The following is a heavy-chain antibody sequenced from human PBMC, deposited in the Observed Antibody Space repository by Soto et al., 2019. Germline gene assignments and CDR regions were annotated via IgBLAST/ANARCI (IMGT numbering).Heavy chain of an antibody. CDR1: GGSISSSSYY. V-gene: IGHV4-39*01. CDR2: IYYSGST. J-gene: IGHJ6*04. Sequence: SQRLSRTCTVGGGSISSSSYYWGWIRQLPGKGPEWIGSIYYSGSTYYNPSLKSRVTISVDASKNQFSLKLSSVTAADTAVYYCARLGGYPYYGMDVWGKGTTVTVSS. D-gene: IGHD1-26*01. CDR3: ARLGGYPYYGMDV.